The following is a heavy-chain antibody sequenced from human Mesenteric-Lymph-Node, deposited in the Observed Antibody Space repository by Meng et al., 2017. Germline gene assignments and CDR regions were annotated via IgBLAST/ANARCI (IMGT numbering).Heavy chain of an antibody. CDR2: INTDTGKP. D-gene: IGHD6-13*01. Sequence: LVRAGGECKKPGASLKVSRNASGYTFTNYGITRVRQAPGQGLEWMGWINTDTGKPTYAQGFTGRFVFSLDTSVRTAYLQISSLKAEDTAVYYCARDRGSSGWSNWFDPWGQGTLVTVSS. V-gene: IGHV7-4-1*02. CDR1: GYTFTNYG. J-gene: IGHJ5*02. CDR3: ARDRGSSGWSNWFDP.